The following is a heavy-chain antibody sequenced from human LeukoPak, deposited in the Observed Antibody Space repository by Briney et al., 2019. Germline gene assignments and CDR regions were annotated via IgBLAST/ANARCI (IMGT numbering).Heavy chain of an antibody. D-gene: IGHD2-21*01. Sequence: PSETLSLTCTVSGGSISSYYWSWIRQPAGKGLEWIGRIYTSGSTNYNPSLKSRVTMSVDTSKNQFSLKLSSVTAADTAVYYCARDIRDCGGDCYYFDYWGQGTLVTVSS. J-gene: IGHJ4*02. CDR2: IYTSGST. CDR1: GGSISSYY. CDR3: ARDIRDCGGDCYYFDY. V-gene: IGHV4-4*07.